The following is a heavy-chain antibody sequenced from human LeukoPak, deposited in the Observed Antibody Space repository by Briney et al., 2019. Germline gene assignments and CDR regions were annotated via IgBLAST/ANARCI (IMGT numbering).Heavy chain of an antibody. CDR1: GGSISSSSYY. CDR2: IYYSGST. D-gene: IGHD2-2*01. CDR3: ARGYCSSTSCYGGYMDV. J-gene: IGHJ6*03. V-gene: IGHV4-39*07. Sequence: SETLSLTCTVSGGSISSSSYYWGWIREPPGKGLEWIGSIYYSGSTYYNPSLKSRVTISVDTSKNQFSLKLSSVTAADTAVYYCARGYCSSTSCYGGYMDVWGKGTTVTVSS.